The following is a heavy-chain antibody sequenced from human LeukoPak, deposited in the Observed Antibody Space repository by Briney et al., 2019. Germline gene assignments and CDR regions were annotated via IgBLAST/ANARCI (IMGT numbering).Heavy chain of an antibody. Sequence: GGSLRLSCAASGFTFSSYSMNWVRQAPGKGLEWVSYISSSGSTIYYADSVKGRFTISRDNAKNSLYLQMNSLRAEDTAVYYCARGPRASYDKPAFDIWGQGTMVTVSS. J-gene: IGHJ3*02. CDR3: ARGPRASYDKPAFDI. CDR2: ISSSGSTI. CDR1: GFTFSSYS. V-gene: IGHV3-48*04. D-gene: IGHD3-22*01.